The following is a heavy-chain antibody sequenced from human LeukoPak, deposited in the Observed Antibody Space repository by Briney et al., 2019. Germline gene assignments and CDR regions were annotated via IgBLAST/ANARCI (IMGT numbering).Heavy chain of an antibody. J-gene: IGHJ4*02. V-gene: IGHV3-66*01. CDR1: GFTVSSNF. Sequence: GGSLRLSCAASGFTVSSNFRSGVRQAPGQGLELVSVIYSGGNTYYADSVRGRFTILRDNSKNTLYLQTNSLRAEDTAMYYCARKYTYGLDWGQGTLVTASS. CDR3: ARKYTYGLD. CDR2: IYSGGNT. D-gene: IGHD5-18*01.